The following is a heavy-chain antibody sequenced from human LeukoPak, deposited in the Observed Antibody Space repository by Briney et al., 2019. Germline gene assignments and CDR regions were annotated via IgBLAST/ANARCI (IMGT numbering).Heavy chain of an antibody. D-gene: IGHD4-17*01. Sequence: GGSLRLSCAASGFTFSSYSMNWVRQAPGKGLEWVSYISSSSSTIYYADSVKGRFAISRDNAKNSLYLQMNSLRAEDTAVYYCARDFPTVTTAGAFDIWGQGTMVIVSS. CDR2: ISSSSSTI. CDR3: ARDFPTVTTAGAFDI. J-gene: IGHJ3*02. CDR1: GFTFSSYS. V-gene: IGHV3-48*04.